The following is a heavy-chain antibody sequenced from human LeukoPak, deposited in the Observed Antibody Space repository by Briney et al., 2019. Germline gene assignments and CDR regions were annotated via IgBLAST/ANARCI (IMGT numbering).Heavy chain of an antibody. CDR3: AKSTRAVMAMMDV. CDR2: ISSRSTYI. Sequence: GGSLRLSCAPSGFTFSSNSMNWVRQAPGEGLEWVSSISSRSTYIYHADSVKGRFTISRDNAKNSLFLQMNSLRAEDTAVYFCAKSTRAVMAMMDVWGKGTTVTVSS. J-gene: IGHJ6*04. V-gene: IGHV3-21*01. D-gene: IGHD3-16*01. CDR1: GFTFSSNS.